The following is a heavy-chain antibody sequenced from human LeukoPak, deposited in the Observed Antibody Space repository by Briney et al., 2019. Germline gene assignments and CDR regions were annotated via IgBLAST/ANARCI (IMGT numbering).Heavy chain of an antibody. CDR1: GGSFSGYY. CDR3: ARYSYYYDSSGYYMGRVFDY. CDR2: IYYSGST. D-gene: IGHD3-22*01. Sequence: SETLSLTCAVYGGSFSGYYWSWIRQPPGKGLEWIGYIYYSGSTNYNPSLKSRVTISVDTSKNQFSLKLSSVTAADTAVYYCARYSYYYDSSGYYMGRVFDYWGQGTLVTVS. V-gene: IGHV4-59*01. J-gene: IGHJ4*02.